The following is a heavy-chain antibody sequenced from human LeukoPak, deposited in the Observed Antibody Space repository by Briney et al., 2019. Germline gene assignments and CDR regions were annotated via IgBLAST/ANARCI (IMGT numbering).Heavy chain of an antibody. CDR1: GGSITNYY. V-gene: IGHV4-4*07. CDR3: ATTFYYDDTGYYRFDF. D-gene: IGHD3-22*01. Sequence: ASETLSLTCAVSGGSITNYYWNWIRQPAGKGLEWIGRTYTSGSTNYNPSLKSRVTMSLDTSKNQFSLKLSSVTAADTAIYYCATTFYYDDTGYYRFDFWGQGTLVTVSS. CDR2: TYTSGST. J-gene: IGHJ4*02.